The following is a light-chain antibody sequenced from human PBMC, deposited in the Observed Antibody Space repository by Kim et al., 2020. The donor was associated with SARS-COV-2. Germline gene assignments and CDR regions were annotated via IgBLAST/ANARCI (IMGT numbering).Light chain of an antibody. CDR1: SSDVGGYKY. V-gene: IGLV2-8*01. CDR3: SSHAGSKEL. Sequence: QSALTQPPSASGSPGQSVTISCTGTSSDVGGYKYVSWYQQHPGKAPKLMIYEVSKRPSGVPDRFSGSKSGNTASLTVSGLQAEDEAHYYCSSHAGSKELFGGGTQLTVL. J-gene: IGLJ3*02. CDR2: EVS.